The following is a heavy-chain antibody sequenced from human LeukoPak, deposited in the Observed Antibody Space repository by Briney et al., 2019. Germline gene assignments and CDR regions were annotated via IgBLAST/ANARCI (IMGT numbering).Heavy chain of an antibody. D-gene: IGHD3-10*01. CDR3: ARDKPRGGYDGSIFDS. CDR2: ISYDGGEI. CDR1: GFTFSSYW. J-gene: IGHJ4*02. V-gene: IGHV3-7*01. Sequence: PGGSLRLSCEVAGFTFSSYWMSWVRQAPGKGLEWVAIISYDGGEIYYVDSVKGRFTLSRDNAKSSVYLQMNSLRAEDAAVYYCARDKPRGGYDGSIFDSWGQGTLVTVSS.